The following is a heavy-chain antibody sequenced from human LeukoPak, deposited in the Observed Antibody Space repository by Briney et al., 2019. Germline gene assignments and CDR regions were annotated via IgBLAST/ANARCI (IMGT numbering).Heavy chain of an antibody. Sequence: SETLSLTCTVSGGSISSYYWSWIRQPPGKGLEWIGYIYYSGSTNYNPSLKSRVTISVDTSKNQFSLKLSSVTAADTALYYCAKDIKMQSPKCSTTNCFQYYFDCWGQGTLVTVSS. J-gene: IGHJ4*02. D-gene: IGHD2-2*01. CDR3: AKDIKMQSPKCSTTNCFQYYFDC. CDR1: GGSISSYY. CDR2: IYYSGST. V-gene: IGHV4-59*12.